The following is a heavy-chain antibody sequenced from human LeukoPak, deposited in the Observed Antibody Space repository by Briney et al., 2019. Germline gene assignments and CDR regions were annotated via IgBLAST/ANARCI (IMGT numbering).Heavy chain of an antibody. D-gene: IGHD2-2*02. CDR1: GYTFTNYG. V-gene: IGHV1-18*01. CDR3: AREVPAAINYYYYMDV. J-gene: IGHJ6*03. CDR2: ISTYNENT. Sequence: GASVKVSCKVSGYTFTNYGISWVRQAPGQGLEWMGWISTYNENTNYAQELQGRVTMTTDISTGTAYMELRSLRSDDTAVYYCAREVPAAINYYYYMDVWGKGTTVTVSS.